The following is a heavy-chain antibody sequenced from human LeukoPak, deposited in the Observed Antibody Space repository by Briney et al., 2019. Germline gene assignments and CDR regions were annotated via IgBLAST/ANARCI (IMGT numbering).Heavy chain of an antibody. CDR1: GGSISSSY. Sequence: SETLSLTCTASGGSISSSYWSWIRQSAGKGLEWIGRIYISGRTNYSTSLKGRVTMSVDTSKNQFSLKLSSVTAADTAVYYCARDWGSGWYYFDSWGQGTQVTVSS. D-gene: IGHD6-19*01. V-gene: IGHV4-4*07. J-gene: IGHJ4*02. CDR2: IYISGRT. CDR3: ARDWGSGWYYFDS.